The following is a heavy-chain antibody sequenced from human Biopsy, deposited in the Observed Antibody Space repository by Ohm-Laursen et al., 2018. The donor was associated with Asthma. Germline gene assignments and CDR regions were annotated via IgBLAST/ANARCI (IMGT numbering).Heavy chain of an antibody. V-gene: IGHV1-3*04. CDR2: VNTGNGDT. CDR3: ARTYYDFLTGQVKDVFGV. D-gene: IGHD3-9*01. J-gene: IGHJ3*01. CDR1: GYNFISFA. Sequence: APVKVSCKASGYNFISFAIHWVRQAPGQRLEWMGWVNTGNGDTKYSQKFQGGVTITRDTSASTAYMELRSLRSEDTATYYCARTYYDFLTGQVKDVFGVWGQGTMVTVSS.